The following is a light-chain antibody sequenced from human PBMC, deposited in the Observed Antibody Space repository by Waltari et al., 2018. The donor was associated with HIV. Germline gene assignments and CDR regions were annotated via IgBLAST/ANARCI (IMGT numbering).Light chain of an antibody. Sequence: SYELTQPSSVSVSPGQTARITCTGDVVAKKYARWFQQKPGQAPVLVIYKDSGRPSGVPERFSGSSSGTTVTLTIGGAQVEDEADYYCYSAADNIGVFGGGTKLTVL. V-gene: IGLV3-27*01. CDR2: KDS. CDR1: VVAKKY. CDR3: YSAADNIGV. J-gene: IGLJ3*02.